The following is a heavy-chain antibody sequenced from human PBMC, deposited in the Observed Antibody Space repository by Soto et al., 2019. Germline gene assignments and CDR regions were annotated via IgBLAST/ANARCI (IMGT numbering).Heavy chain of an antibody. CDR3: AKASMARYCSGGSCYSHYYYYGMDV. D-gene: IGHD2-15*01. V-gene: IGHV3-9*01. CDR2: ISWNSANM. Sequence: SLRLSCAASGFTFDDYAMHWVRQAPGNGLEWVSCISWNSANMNYVDSVKARFTISRDNSKNTLYLQMNSLRAEDTAVYYCAKASMARYCSGGSCYSHYYYYGMDVWGQGTTVTVSS. J-gene: IGHJ6*02. CDR1: GFTFDDYA.